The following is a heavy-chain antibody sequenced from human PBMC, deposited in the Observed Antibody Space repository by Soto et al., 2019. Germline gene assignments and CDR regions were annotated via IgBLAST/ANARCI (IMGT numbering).Heavy chain of an antibody. CDR1: GGSISSGGYY. CDR3: ARSRYSGSYFFDY. J-gene: IGHJ4*02. Sequence: SETLSLTCTVSGGSISSGGYYWSWIRQPPGKGLEWIAYIHNSVSTHYNPSLKSRVTISVDTSKNQFSLKLSSVTAADTAVYYCARSRYSGSYFFDYWGQGILVTVSS. CDR2: IHNSVST. V-gene: IGHV4-30-4*01. D-gene: IGHD1-26*01.